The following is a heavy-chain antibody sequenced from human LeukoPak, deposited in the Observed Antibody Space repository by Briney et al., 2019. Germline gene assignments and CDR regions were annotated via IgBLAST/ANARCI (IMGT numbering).Heavy chain of an antibody. CDR2: IYHSGST. V-gene: IGHV4-4*02. CDR3: ARMRYYYGSGSSFDY. J-gene: IGHJ4*02. Sequence: SETLSLTCAVSGGSISSSNWWSWVRQPPGKGLEWIGEIYHSGSTNYNPSLKSRVTISVDKSKNQFSLKLSSVTAADTAVYYCARMRYYYGSGSSFDYRGQGTLVTVSS. CDR1: GGSISSSNW. D-gene: IGHD3-10*01.